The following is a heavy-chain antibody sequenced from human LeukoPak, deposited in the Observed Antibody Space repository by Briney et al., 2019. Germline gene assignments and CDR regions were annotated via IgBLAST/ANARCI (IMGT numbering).Heavy chain of an antibody. CDR2: IYTSGST. V-gene: IGHV4-61*02. D-gene: IGHD2-15*01. CDR3: ALGSCSGGSCLDY. CDR1: GGSISSGSYY. J-gene: IGHJ4*02. Sequence: SQTLSLTCTVSGGSISSGSYYWSWIRQPAGKGLEWIGRIYTSGSTNYNPSLKSRVTMSVDTSKNQFSLKLSSVTAADTAVYYCALGSCSGGSCLDYWGQGTLVTVSS.